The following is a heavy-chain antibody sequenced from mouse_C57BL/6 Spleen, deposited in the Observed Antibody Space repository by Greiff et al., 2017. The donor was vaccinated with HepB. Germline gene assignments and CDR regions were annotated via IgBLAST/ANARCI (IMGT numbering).Heavy chain of an antibody. J-gene: IGHJ3*01. Sequence: QVQLKQPGAELVKPGASVKLSCKASGYTFTSYWMHWVKQRPGQGLEWIGMIHPNSGSTNYNEKFKSKATLTVDKSSSTAYMQLSSLTSEDSAVYYCGGAEATSAWFAYWGRGTLVTVSA. D-gene: IGHD3-2*02. CDR3: GGAEATSAWFAY. CDR1: GYTFTSYW. V-gene: IGHV1-64*01. CDR2: IHPNSGST.